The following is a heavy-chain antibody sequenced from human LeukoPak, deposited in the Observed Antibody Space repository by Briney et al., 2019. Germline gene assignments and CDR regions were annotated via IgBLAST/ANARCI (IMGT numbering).Heavy chain of an antibody. CDR3: ATNGGYCSGGSCYAYNWFDP. J-gene: IGHJ5*02. D-gene: IGHD2-15*01. V-gene: IGHV1-18*01. CDR1: VYTFTIYV. CDR2: ISAYNGNT. Sequence: ASVKVSCKASVYTFTIYVISCVPHAPGPGLEWMGWISAYNGNTNYAQKLQGRVTMTTDTSTSTAYMELRSLRSDDTAVYYCATNGGYCSGGSCYAYNWFDPWGQGTLVTVSS.